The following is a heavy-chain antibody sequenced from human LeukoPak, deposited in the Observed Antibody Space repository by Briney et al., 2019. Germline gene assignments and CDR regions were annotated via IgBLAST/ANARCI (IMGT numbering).Heavy chain of an antibody. J-gene: IGHJ4*02. Sequence: SETLSLTCTVSGGSISSYYWSWIRQPAGKGLEWIGRIHTSGITNYNPSLKSRVTMSVDTSKNQFSLKLSSVTAADTAVYYCARDTYYYDSSGYSQLDYWGQGTLVTVSS. D-gene: IGHD3-22*01. V-gene: IGHV4-4*07. CDR3: ARDTYYYDSSGYSQLDY. CDR2: IHTSGIT. CDR1: GGSISSYY.